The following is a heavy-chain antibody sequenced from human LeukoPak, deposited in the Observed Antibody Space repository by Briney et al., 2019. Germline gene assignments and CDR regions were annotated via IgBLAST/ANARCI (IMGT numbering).Heavy chain of an antibody. CDR1: GFTFSSYA. CDR3: ARADRDSYGYFNWFDP. CDR2: IKQDGSEK. V-gene: IGHV3-7*03. D-gene: IGHD5-18*01. J-gene: IGHJ5*02. Sequence: GGSLRLSCAASGFTFSSYAMSWVRQAPGKGLEWVANIKQDGSEKYYVDSVKGRFTISRDNAKNSLYLQMNSLRAEDTAVYYCARADRDSYGYFNWFDPWGQGTLVTVSS.